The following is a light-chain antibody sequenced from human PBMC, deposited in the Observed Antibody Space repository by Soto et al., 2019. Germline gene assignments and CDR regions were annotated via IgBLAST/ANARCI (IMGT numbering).Light chain of an antibody. J-gene: IGKJ5*01. V-gene: IGKV3-11*01. CDR3: QQRRQWPIT. Sequence: EIVLTQSPATLSLSPGERATLSCRASQSISSYLAWYQQKPGQAPRLLIYDASNRATGIPARFSGSGSETDFTPTISSLEPEDFAVYYCQQRRQWPITFGQGTRLEIK. CDR1: QSISSY. CDR2: DAS.